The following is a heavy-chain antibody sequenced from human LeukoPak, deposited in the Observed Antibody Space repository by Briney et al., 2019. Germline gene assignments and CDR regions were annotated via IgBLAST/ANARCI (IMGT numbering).Heavy chain of an antibody. CDR3: AKGGSYTVTRGHTWFDP. CDR1: GFTFSSYG. J-gene: IGHJ5*02. Sequence: GGSLRLSCAASGFTFSSYGMHWVRQAPGKGLEWVAVISYDGSNKYYADSVKGRFTISRDNSKNTLYLQMNGLRSDDTAVYYCAKGGSYTVTRGHTWFDPWGQGTLVTVSS. D-gene: IGHD4-17*01. V-gene: IGHV3-30*18. CDR2: ISYDGSNK.